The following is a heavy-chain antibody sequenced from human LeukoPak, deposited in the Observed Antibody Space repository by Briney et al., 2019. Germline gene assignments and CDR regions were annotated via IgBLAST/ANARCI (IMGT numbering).Heavy chain of an antibody. Sequence: ASETLSLTCAVYGASFSDSYWSWIRQSPEKGLEWIGEINNSGSTSYNPSLNSRVIMSVDRSKNQFSLRLTSVTAADTAVYYCARGRYGPRLGNWGQGTLVTVSS. CDR1: GASFSDSY. CDR3: ARGRYGPRLGN. J-gene: IGHJ4*02. D-gene: IGHD3-16*01. V-gene: IGHV4-34*01. CDR2: INNSGST.